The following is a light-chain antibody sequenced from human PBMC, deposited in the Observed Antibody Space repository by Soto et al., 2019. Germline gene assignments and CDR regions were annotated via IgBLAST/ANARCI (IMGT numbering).Light chain of an antibody. V-gene: IGKV1-39*01. Sequence: DIQMTQSPSSLSASVGDRVTITCRASQSISSYLNWYQQKPGQAPTLLIFAASSLQSGVPSRFRGRASRTDVTLTIISLHTEEFATYQCLGRDTPLLTLDGGTKVELK. CDR1: QSISSY. CDR2: AAS. CDR3: LGRDTPLLT. J-gene: IGKJ4*02.